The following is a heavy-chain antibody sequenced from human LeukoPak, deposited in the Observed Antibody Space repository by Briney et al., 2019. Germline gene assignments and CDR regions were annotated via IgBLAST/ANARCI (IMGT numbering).Heavy chain of an antibody. CDR3: ARICSDYDILTGYCDY. CDR1: GFTFSSYW. J-gene: IGHJ4*02. Sequence: GGSLRLSCAASGFTFSSYWMSWVRQAPGKGLEWVSYISISGTTIYYADSVKGRFTISRDNAKNSLYLQMNSLRAEDTAVYYCARICSDYDILTGYCDYWGQGTLVTVSS. CDR2: ISISGTTI. D-gene: IGHD3-9*01. V-gene: IGHV3-48*04.